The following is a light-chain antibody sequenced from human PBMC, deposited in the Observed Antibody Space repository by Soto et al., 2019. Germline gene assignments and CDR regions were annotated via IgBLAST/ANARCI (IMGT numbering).Light chain of an antibody. V-gene: IGKV1-39*01. CDR1: QSINNY. Sequence: DIQTTQSPASLSVSVGDRVTITCRASQSINNYLNWYQQKPGQAPKLLIRSASTLQRGVPSRFSGSGSRTEFTLTIANLQPDDFGTYYCQQSLTMPITFGHGTRLEIK. CDR3: QQSLTMPIT. CDR2: SAS. J-gene: IGKJ5*01.